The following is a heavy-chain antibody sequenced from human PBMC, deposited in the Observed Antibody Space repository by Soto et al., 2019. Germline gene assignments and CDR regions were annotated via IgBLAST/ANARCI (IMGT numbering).Heavy chain of an antibody. CDR2: INPNSGNI. V-gene: IGHV1-8*01. D-gene: IGHD3-10*01. Sequence: KVSCKASGDTFTTYDINWVRQATGHGLEWMGWINPNSGNIGYAQRFQGRVTMTRDTAIRTAYMEVSSLRSDDTAVYYCARGRASGSYYLLDYWGQGTLVTVSS. J-gene: IGHJ4*02. CDR3: ARGRASGSYYLLDY. CDR1: GDTFTTYD.